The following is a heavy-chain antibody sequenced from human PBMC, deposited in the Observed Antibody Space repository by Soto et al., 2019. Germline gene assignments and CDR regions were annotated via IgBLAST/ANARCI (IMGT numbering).Heavy chain of an antibody. D-gene: IGHD6-19*01. V-gene: IGHV1-18*01. CDR3: ASSYSSGCTFDY. CDR1: GYTFTSYG. J-gene: IGHJ4*02. CDR2: MTAYTGNT. Sequence: QVQLVQSGAEVKKPGASVKVSCKASGYTFTSYGIIWVRQAPGQGLEWMGWMTAYTGNTNYAQKLQGRITMTTDTSTSTAYMELSSLRSDDTAVYYCASSYSSGCTFDYWGQGTLVTVSS.